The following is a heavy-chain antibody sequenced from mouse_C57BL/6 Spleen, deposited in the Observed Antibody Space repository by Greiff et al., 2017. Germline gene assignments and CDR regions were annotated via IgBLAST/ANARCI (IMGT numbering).Heavy chain of an antibody. J-gene: IGHJ1*03. V-gene: IGHV1-53*01. Sequence: QVQLKQPGTELVKPGASVKLSCKASGYTFTSYWMHWVKQRPGQGLEWMGNINPSNGGTNYNEKFKSKATLTVDKSSSTAYMQLSSLTSEDSAVYYCASDDGYFKDFDVWGTGTTVTVSS. CDR1: GYTFTSYW. CDR3: ASDDGYFKDFDV. D-gene: IGHD2-3*01. CDR2: INPSNGGT.